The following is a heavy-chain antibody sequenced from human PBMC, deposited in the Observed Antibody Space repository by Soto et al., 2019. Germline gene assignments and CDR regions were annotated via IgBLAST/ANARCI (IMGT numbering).Heavy chain of an antibody. D-gene: IGHD3-10*01. V-gene: IGHV3-66*01. CDR2: IYSGGST. Sequence: GGSLRLSCAASGFTVSSNYMSWVRQAPGKGLECVSVIYSGGSTYYADSVKGRFTISRDNSKNTLYLQMNSLRAEDTAVYYCARAVNVSVPLWGQGSLVTVSS. CDR1: GFTVSSNY. CDR3: ARAVNVSVPL. J-gene: IGHJ4*02.